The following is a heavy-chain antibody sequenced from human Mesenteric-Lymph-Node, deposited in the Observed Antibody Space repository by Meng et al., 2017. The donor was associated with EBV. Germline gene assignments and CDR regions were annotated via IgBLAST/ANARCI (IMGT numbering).Heavy chain of an antibody. V-gene: IGHV1-69*01. CDR2: IIPLFGTP. J-gene: IGHJ4*02. CDR3: ARAGEMDFWSGPSRY. CDR1: GGIFNNYA. Sequence: QVERVQSGAEVKKSGSSVKVSCKASGGIFNNYAISWVRQAPGQGLEWMGGIIPLFGTPVYTQKFQGRVTITADESTSTAYMELSSLRSDGTAVYYCARAGEMDFWSGPSRYWGQGALVTVSS. D-gene: IGHD3-3*01.